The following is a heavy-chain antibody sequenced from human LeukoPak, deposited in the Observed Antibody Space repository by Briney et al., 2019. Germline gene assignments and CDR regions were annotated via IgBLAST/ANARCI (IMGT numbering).Heavy chain of an antibody. CDR1: GYTFTSYG. J-gene: IGHJ4*02. V-gene: IGHV1-46*01. D-gene: IGHD5-12*01. CDR2: INPSGGST. CDR3: ARDLWGRATGYFDH. Sequence: ASVKVSCKASGYTFTSYGISWVRQAPGQGLEWMGIINPSGGSTSHAQKFQGRVAMTRDTSTRTVYMELSSLRSEDTAVYYCARDLWGRATGYFDHWGQGTLVTVSS.